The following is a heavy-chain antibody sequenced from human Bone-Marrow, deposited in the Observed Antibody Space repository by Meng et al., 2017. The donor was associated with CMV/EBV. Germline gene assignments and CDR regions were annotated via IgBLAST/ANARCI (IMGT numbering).Heavy chain of an antibody. J-gene: IGHJ4*02. Sequence: QEPLQQWGAGLLKPSATLSLTCAVYGGSFSGYYWSWIRQPPGKGLEWIGEINHSGSTNYNPSLKSRVTISVDTSKNQFSLKLSSVTAADTAVYYCARGGVVVNGAPFDYWGQGTLVTASS. V-gene: IGHV4-34*01. CDR2: INHSGST. D-gene: IGHD3-22*01. CDR1: GGSFSGYY. CDR3: ARGGVVVNGAPFDY.